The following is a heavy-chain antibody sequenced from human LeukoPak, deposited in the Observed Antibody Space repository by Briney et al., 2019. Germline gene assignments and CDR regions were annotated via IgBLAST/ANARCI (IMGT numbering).Heavy chain of an antibody. CDR2: INAGNGNT. D-gene: IGHD6-19*01. CDR3: ARASGGSSGWFRYYFDY. Sequence: GASVKVSCKASGYTFTSYAMHWVRQAPGQRPEWMGWINAGNGNTKYSQKFQGRVTITRDTSASTAYMELSSLRSEDTAVYYCARASGGSSGWFRYYFDYWGQGTLVTVSS. V-gene: IGHV1-3*01. J-gene: IGHJ4*02. CDR1: GYTFTSYA.